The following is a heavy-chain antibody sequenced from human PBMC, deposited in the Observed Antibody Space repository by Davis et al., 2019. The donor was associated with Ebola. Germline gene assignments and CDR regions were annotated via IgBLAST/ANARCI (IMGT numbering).Heavy chain of an antibody. CDR2: IYYSGST. CDR1: GGSISSYY. J-gene: IGHJ4*02. V-gene: IGHV4-59*12. D-gene: IGHD1-7*01. CDR3: ARRRTGTAPGLDS. Sequence: SETLSLTCTVSGGSISSYYWSWIRQPPGKGLEWIGYIYYSGSTNYNPSLKSRVTISVDTSKNQFSLQLNSVTPEDTAVYYCARRRTGTAPGLDSWGQGTLVTVSS.